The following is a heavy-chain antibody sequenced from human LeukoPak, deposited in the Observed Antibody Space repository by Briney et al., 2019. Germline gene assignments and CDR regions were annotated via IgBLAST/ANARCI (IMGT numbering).Heavy chain of an antibody. J-gene: IGHJ3*02. Sequence: GGSLRLSCAASGFTFSNYWMHWVRQAPGKGLVWVSRIKTDGTSTSHADSVKGRFTISRDNAKNTLYLQMNSLRAEDTAVYYCARERYDDAFDIWGQGTLVTVPS. CDR2: IKTDGTST. V-gene: IGHV3-74*01. D-gene: IGHD3-16*01. CDR3: ARERYDDAFDI. CDR1: GFTFSNYW.